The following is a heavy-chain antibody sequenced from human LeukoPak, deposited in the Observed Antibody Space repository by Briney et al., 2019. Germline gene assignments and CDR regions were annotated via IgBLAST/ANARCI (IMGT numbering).Heavy chain of an antibody. V-gene: IGHV3-23*01. CDR2: ISGSGGST. D-gene: IGHD2-2*01. J-gene: IGHJ4*02. Sequence: GGSLRLSCAASGFTFSSYGMHWVRQAPGKGLEWVSAISGSGGSTYYADSVKGRFTISRDNSKNTLYLQMNSLRAEDTAVYYCANMYQLLYLDYRGQGTLVTVSS. CDR3: ANMYQLLYLDY. CDR1: GFTFSSYG.